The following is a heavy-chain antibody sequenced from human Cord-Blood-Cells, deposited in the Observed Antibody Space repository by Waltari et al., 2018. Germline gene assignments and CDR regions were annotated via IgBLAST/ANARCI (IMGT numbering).Heavy chain of an antibody. CDR1: GFTFSSYS. V-gene: IGHV3-21*01. CDR2: ISSSSSYI. Sequence: EVQLVESGGGLVKPGRSLRLSCAASGFTFSSYSMNWVRQAPGKGLEWVSSISSSSSYIYYADSVKGRFTISRDNAKNSLYLQMNSLRAENTAVYYCARDYSSSWYFDYWGQGTLVTVSS. CDR3: ARDYSSSWYFDY. J-gene: IGHJ4*02. D-gene: IGHD6-13*01.